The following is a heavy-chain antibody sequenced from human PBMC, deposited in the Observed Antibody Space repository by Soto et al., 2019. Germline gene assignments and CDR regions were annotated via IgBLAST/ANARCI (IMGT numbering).Heavy chain of an antibody. CDR1: GYTFTSYG. Sequence: QVQLVQSGAEVKKPGASVKVSCKASGYTFTSYGISWVRQAPGQGLEWMGWISAYNGNTNYAQKLQGRVTMTTDTTTSTANMELRSLRSDDTAVYYCARSLCSSTSCDVRSDYWGQGTLVTVPS. J-gene: IGHJ4*02. CDR2: ISAYNGNT. CDR3: ARSLCSSTSCDVRSDY. V-gene: IGHV1-18*01. D-gene: IGHD2-2*01.